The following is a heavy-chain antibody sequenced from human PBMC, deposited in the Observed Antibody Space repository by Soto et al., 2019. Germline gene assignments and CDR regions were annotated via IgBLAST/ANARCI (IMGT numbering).Heavy chain of an antibody. D-gene: IGHD6-13*01. J-gene: IGHJ4*02. CDR3: ARDYSSTWYGH. V-gene: IGHV4-61*01. Sequence: QVRLQESGPGLVKPSETLSLTCSVSGISVSYGRSYWSWVRQPPGKTLEWIGYISNTGSTDYNPSLKSRVTISVDTSKNQFSLNVTSVTAADTAVYYCARDYSSTWYGHWGQGTLVIVSS. CDR2: ISNTGST. CDR1: GISVSYGRSY.